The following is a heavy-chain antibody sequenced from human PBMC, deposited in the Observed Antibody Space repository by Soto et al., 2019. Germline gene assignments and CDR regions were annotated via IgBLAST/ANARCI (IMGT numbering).Heavy chain of an antibody. V-gene: IGHV1-18*01. CDR3: AREAAVFAAMLPLDI. J-gene: IGHJ3*02. CDR2: ISADNGNP. Sequence: GASVKVSCTASGYTFTSYGISWVRQAPGQGLQWMGWISADNGNPNYAQKLQARVTMTTDTSTSTAYMELKSLRSDDTAVYYCAREAAVFAAMLPLDIWGQGTMVTVSS. CDR1: GYTFTSYG. D-gene: IGHD5-18*01.